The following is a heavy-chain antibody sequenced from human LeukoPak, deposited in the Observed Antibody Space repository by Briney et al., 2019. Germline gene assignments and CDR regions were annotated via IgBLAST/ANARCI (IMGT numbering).Heavy chain of an antibody. CDR2: ISGSGGST. D-gene: IGHD4-17*01. Sequence: GGSLLLSCAASGFTFSSYAMSCVRQAPGKGLEWVSAISGSGGSTYYADSVKGRFTISRDNSKNTLYLQMNSLRAEDTAVYYCATAVTTRVGYWGQGTLVTVSS. CDR1: GFTFSSYA. V-gene: IGHV3-23*01. CDR3: ATAVTTRVGY. J-gene: IGHJ4*02.